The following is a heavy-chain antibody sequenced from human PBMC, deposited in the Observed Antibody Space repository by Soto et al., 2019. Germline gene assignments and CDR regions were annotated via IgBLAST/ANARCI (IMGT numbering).Heavy chain of an antibody. D-gene: IGHD3-16*01. V-gene: IGHV4-31*03. J-gene: IGHJ6*03. Sequence: SETLSLTCTVSGGSISSGGYYWSWIRQHPGKGLEWIGYIYYSGSTYYNPSLKSRVTISVETSKNQFSLKLSSVTAADTAVYYCARVGGYDYIWGSYSHYMDVWGKGTTVTVSS. CDR2: IYYSGST. CDR1: GGSISSGGYY. CDR3: ARVGGYDYIWGSYSHYMDV.